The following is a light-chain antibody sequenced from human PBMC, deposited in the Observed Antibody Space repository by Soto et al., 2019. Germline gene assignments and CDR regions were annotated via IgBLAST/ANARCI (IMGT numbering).Light chain of an antibody. CDR2: AAS. V-gene: IGKV1-39*01. Sequence: DIQMTQSPSSLSASVGDRVTITCRASQSISSYLNWYQQKPGKAPKLLIYAASSLQSGVPSRFSGSGSGTDFTLTISSLQPEDFATYYCQQGYTMSLTFGPGTKVDIK. CDR3: QQGYTMSLT. J-gene: IGKJ3*01. CDR1: QSISSY.